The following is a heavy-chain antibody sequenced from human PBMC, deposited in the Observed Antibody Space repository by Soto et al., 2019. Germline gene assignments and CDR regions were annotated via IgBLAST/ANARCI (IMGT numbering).Heavy chain of an antibody. CDR1: GDTFSFYT. J-gene: IGHJ4*02. CDR2: VNAIVSMS. V-gene: IGHV1-69*02. Sequence: QVQLVQSGAEVKKPGSSVKVSCKAAGDTFSFYTINWVRQAPGLGLEWMGRVNAIVSMSNYAQKFQGRVTITADKSTNSAYIELSRLRSEDTAIYYCDACYGSGHRAFDYWGQGALVTVSS. CDR3: DACYGSGHRAFDY. D-gene: IGHD3-10*01.